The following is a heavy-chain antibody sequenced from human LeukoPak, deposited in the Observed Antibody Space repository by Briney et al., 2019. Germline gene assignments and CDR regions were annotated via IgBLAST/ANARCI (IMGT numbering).Heavy chain of an antibody. CDR2: ISYDGSTK. CDR1: GFTFTTYA. Sequence: PGRSLRLSCAASGFTFTTYAMHWVRQAPGKGLEWVTVISYDGSTKYCGDSVKGRFTISRDNANNTLYLQMNSLRAEDTAVYYCARDPSQGDSWGLGTPVTVSS. J-gene: IGHJ4*02. CDR3: ARDPSQGDS. V-gene: IGHV3-30-3*01.